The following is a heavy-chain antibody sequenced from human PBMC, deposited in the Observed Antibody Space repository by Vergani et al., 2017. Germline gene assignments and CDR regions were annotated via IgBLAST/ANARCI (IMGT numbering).Heavy chain of an antibody. CDR2: IYPGDSDT. CDR3: ARVDPYSSGWYHYFDY. CDR1: GYSFTSYW. D-gene: IGHD6-19*01. J-gene: IGHJ4*02. Sequence: EVQLVQSGAEVKKPGESLRISCKGSGYSFTSYWISWVRQMPGKGLEWMGIIYPGDSDTRYSPSFQGQVTISADKSISTAYLQWSSLKASDTAMYYCARVDPYSSGWYHYFDYWGQGTLVTVSS. V-gene: IGHV5-51*01.